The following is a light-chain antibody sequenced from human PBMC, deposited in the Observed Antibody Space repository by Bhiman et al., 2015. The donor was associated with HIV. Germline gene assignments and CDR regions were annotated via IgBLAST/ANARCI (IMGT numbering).Light chain of an antibody. CDR3: QVWDSSSVV. Sequence: LTQPPSVSVAPGKTATITCGGNNIGSKSVHWYQQKPGQAPVLVIYYDSDRPSGIPERFSGSNSGNTATLTISRVEAGDEADYYCQVWDSSSVVFGGGTKLTVL. J-gene: IGLJ2*01. CDR2: YDS. CDR1: NIGSKS. V-gene: IGLV3-21*04.